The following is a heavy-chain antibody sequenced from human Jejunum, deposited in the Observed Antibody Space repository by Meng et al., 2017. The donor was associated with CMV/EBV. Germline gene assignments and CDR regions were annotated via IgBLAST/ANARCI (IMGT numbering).Heavy chain of an antibody. J-gene: IGHJ4*02. CDR2: VHYTETT. D-gene: IGHD2-2*01. CDR1: GDSNISGRHF. CDR3: AADISTAWFYY. V-gene: IGHV4-39*07. Sequence: QERTQESGPGMVKPTETLALTCTVSGDSNISGRHFWGWIRQAPGKGLEWIATVHYTETTHYNPSLRSRITISVDTAKNQISLKVSSLTAADTAIYYCAADISTAWFYYWGQGSLVTVSS.